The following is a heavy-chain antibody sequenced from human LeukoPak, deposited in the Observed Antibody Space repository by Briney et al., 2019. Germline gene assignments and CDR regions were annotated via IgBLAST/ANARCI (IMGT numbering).Heavy chain of an antibody. CDR2: ITSTSSYV. D-gene: IGHD6-13*01. J-gene: IGHJ4*02. CDR1: GFTFSTYN. CDR3: ARFIAAPYYFDY. Sequence: GGSLRLSCEASGFTFSTYNMNWVRQAPGKRLEWVSSITSTSSYVFYADSVKGRFTISRDNAKNSLYLQINSLRAEDTAVYYCARFIAAPYYFDYWGRGTLVTVSS. V-gene: IGHV3-21*01.